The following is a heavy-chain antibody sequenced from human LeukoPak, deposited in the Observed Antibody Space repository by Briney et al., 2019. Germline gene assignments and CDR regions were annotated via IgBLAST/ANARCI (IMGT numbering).Heavy chain of an antibody. CDR2: VKSDGSST. Sequence: PGGSLRLSCAASGFTFSSYAMHWVRQAPGKGLVWVSRVKSDGSSTSYADSVKGRFTISRDNARNTLYLQMNSLRAEDTALYYCAREPRANLKDSSGYYFLTYYFDYWGQGTLVTVSS. V-gene: IGHV3-74*01. CDR3: AREPRANLKDSSGYYFLTYYFDY. J-gene: IGHJ4*02. D-gene: IGHD3-22*01. CDR1: GFTFSSYA.